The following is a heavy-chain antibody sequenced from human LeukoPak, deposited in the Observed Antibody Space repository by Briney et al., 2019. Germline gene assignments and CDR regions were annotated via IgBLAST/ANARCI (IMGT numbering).Heavy chain of an antibody. CDR1: GGSISSYY. CDR2: IYYSGST. D-gene: IGHD3-16*01. Sequence: SETLSLTCTVSGGSISSYYWSWLRQPPGKGLEWIGYIYYSGSTNYNPSLKSRVTISVDTSKNQFSLKLSSVTAADTAVYYCARDLAYHGMDVWGQGTTVTVSS. J-gene: IGHJ6*02. V-gene: IGHV4-59*01. CDR3: ARDLAYHGMDV.